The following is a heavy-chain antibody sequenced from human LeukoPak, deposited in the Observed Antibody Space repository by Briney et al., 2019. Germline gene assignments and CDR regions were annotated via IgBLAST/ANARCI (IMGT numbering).Heavy chain of an antibody. V-gene: IGHV3-53*01. Sequence: PGGSLRLSCAASGFTVSNNYMSWVRQAPGKRLEWVSVIYSGGDTYYADSVKGRFTISRDNSKNTLYLQMNSLRAEDTAVYYCARVRIYDDYVYWYFDLWGRGTLITVSS. CDR1: GFTVSNNY. CDR3: ARVRIYDDYVYWYFDL. J-gene: IGHJ2*01. D-gene: IGHD4-17*01. CDR2: IYSGGDT.